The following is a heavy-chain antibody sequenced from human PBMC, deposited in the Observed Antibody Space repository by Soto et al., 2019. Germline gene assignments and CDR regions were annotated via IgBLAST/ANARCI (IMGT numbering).Heavy chain of an antibody. J-gene: IGHJ4*02. CDR1: GFTFSSYS. CDR3: ATDQLSLLNYDY. CDR2: ISSTSIYI. D-gene: IGHD1-1*01. Sequence: PGGSLRLSCAASGFTFSSYSMNWVRQAPGKGLEWVSTISSTSIYIYYADSVRGRFTISRDNAKNSLYLQMNSLRAEDTAVYFCATDQLSLLNYDYWGQGTLVTVS. V-gene: IGHV3-21*01.